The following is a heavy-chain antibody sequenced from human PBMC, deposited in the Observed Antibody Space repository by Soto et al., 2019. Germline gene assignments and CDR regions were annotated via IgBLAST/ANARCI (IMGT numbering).Heavy chain of an antibody. CDR1: GFTFSDYY. CDR3: ARVHDYGDPGPHFDY. CDR2: ISSSSSYT. V-gene: IGHV3-11*06. J-gene: IGHJ4*02. D-gene: IGHD4-17*01. Sequence: QVQLVESGGGLVKPGGSLRLSCAASGFTFSDYYMSWIRQAPGTGLEWVSYISSSSSYTNYADSVKGRFTIYRDNAKNSLYLQMNSLRAEDTAVYYCARVHDYGDPGPHFDYWGQGTLVTVSS.